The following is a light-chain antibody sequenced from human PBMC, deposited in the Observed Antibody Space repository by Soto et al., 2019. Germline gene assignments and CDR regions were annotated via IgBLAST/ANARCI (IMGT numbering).Light chain of an antibody. V-gene: IGKV3-15*01. CDR2: DAS. Sequence: EMLMTQSPATLSVSPGERVSLSCWASQSVTNKLAWYQQRPGQPPRLLFYDASTRATGVPATFTGSGSGADFTLTISSLQSEDFATYYCQQYNTYPLTFGGGTKVEI. CDR3: QQYNTYPLT. J-gene: IGKJ4*01. CDR1: QSVTNK.